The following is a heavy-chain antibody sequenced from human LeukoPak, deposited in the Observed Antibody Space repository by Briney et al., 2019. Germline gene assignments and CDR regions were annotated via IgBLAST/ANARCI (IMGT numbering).Heavy chain of an antibody. CDR1: GFTFSTYI. J-gene: IGHJ6*02. Sequence: TGGSLRLSCAASGFTFSTYIMNWVRQAPGKGLESVSYISSTSNTIYYADSVKGRFTISRDNAKNSLNLQMSSLRAEDTAVYYCAREDVVVVPATIRYFYGMDVWGQGTTVTVSS. D-gene: IGHD2-2*01. CDR2: ISSTSNTI. V-gene: IGHV3-48*01. CDR3: AREDVVVVPATIRYFYGMDV.